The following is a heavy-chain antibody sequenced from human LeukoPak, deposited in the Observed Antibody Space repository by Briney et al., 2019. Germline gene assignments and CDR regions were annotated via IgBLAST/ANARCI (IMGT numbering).Heavy chain of an antibody. CDR1: GGSISSYY. J-gene: IGHJ4*02. D-gene: IGHD5-18*01. V-gene: IGHV4-59*01. CDR2: IHDIGST. CDR3: ARGGRYGNLNDY. Sequence: KPSETLSLTCTVSGGSISSYYWSRVRQPPGKGLEWIGYIHDIGSTNYNPSLKSRVTISADTSRNEFSLKLSSVTAADTAVYYCARGGRYGNLNDYWGQGTLVTVSS.